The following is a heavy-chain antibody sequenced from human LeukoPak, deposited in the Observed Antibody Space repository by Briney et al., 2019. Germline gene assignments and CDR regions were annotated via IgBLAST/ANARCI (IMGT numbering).Heavy chain of an antibody. J-gene: IGHJ4*02. V-gene: IGHV3-21*01. D-gene: IGHD2-2*01. CDR3: ARVRYCSSTSCPVFDY. Sequence: GGSLRLSCAASGFTFSSYSMTWVRQAPGKGLEWVSSISSSSSYIYYADSVKGRFTISRDNAKNSLYLQMNSLRAEDTAVYYCARVRYCSSTSCPVFDYWGQGTLVTVSS. CDR1: GFTFSSYS. CDR2: ISSSSSYI.